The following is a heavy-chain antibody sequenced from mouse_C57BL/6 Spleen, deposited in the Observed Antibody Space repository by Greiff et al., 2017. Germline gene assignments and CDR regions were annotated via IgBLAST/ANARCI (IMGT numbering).Heavy chain of an antibody. CDR1: GFNIKDYY. D-gene: IGHD4-1*01. CDR2: IDPEDGDT. V-gene: IGHV14-1*01. Sequence: EVQLQQSGAELVRPGASVKLSCTASGFNIKDYYMHWVKQRPEQGLEWIGRIDPEDGDTESAPKFPGKATMTADTSSNTAYLQLSSLTSEDTAVYYCTQTGTWFAYWGQGTLVTVSA. CDR3: TQTGTWFAY. J-gene: IGHJ3*01.